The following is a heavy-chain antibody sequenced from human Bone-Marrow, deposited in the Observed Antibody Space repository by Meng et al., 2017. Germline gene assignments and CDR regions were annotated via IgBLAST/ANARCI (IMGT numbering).Heavy chain of an antibody. J-gene: IGHJ4*02. CDR3: ARGSSGYDYNFDY. CDR1: GYTLSSDG. V-gene: IGHV1-18*01. D-gene: IGHD3-22*01. Sequence: SVTVSCKSSGYTLSSDGFSWVRQAPGQGLEWMGWINAYNGNTDYAQKFQGRVTMTTDTSTSTAYMELRSLRSDDTAVYYCARGSSGYDYNFDYWGQGTLVTVSS. CDR2: INAYNGNT.